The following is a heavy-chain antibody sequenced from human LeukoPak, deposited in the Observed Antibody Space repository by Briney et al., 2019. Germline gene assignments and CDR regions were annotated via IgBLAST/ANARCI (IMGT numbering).Heavy chain of an antibody. J-gene: IGHJ4*02. CDR2: LWHDGSIE. D-gene: IGHD3-22*01. CDR1: GFTFSNYA. V-gene: IGHV3-33*01. Sequence: GGSLRLSCATSGFTFSNYAMHWVRQAPGKGLEWVALLWHDGSIEYYADSVKGRFTISRDNSKNTLYLQMNSLRAEDTAVYYCARDRDSSDYNYLFDYWGQGTLVTVSS. CDR3: ARDRDSSDYNYLFDY.